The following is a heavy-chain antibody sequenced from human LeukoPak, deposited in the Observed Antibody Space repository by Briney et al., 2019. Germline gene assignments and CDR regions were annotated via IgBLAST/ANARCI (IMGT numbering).Heavy chain of an antibody. CDR1: GFTFSIYG. Sequence: PGGSLRLSCAASGFTFSIYGMCWVRQAPGKGLEWVAFIRHDGSIKYYADSVKGRFTISRDNSKNTLYLQLNSLRAEDTAVYYCAKDSLTDIDYWGQGTLVTVSS. J-gene: IGHJ4*02. CDR2: IRHDGSIK. D-gene: IGHD3-9*01. V-gene: IGHV3-30*02. CDR3: AKDSLTDIDY.